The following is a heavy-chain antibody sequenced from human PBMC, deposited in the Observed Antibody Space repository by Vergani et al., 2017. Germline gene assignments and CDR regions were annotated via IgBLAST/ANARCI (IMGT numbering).Heavy chain of an antibody. CDR3: ARAMVRGGIINYNWFDP. V-gene: IGHV4-34*01. D-gene: IGHD3-10*01. Sequence: QVQLQQWGAGLLKPSETLSLTCAVYGGSFSGYYWSWIRQPPGKGLEWIGEINHSGSTNYNPSLKRRVTISVDTSKNQFSLKLSSVTAADTAVYYCARAMVRGGIINYNWFDPWGQGTLVTVSS. CDR1: GGSFSGYY. J-gene: IGHJ5*02. CDR2: INHSGST.